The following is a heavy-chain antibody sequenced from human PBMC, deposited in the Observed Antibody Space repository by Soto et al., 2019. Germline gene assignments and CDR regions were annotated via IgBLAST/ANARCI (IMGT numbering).Heavy chain of an antibody. CDR3: ARDPNSGFARHLDY. CDR1: GFSFSGYS. Sequence: EVQLVESGGGLAQPGGSLRLSCAASGFSFSGYSMNWVRQAPGKGLEWLAHIRGSGSATYYADSVKGRFTISRDNAKNSLYLQVNSLRVEDTAVYYCARDPNSGFARHLDYWGQGTLVTVAS. J-gene: IGHJ4*02. V-gene: IGHV3-48*01. D-gene: IGHD3-9*01. CDR2: IRGSGSAT.